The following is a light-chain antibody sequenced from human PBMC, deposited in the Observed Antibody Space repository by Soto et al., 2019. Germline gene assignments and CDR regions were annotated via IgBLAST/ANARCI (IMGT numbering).Light chain of an antibody. CDR3: TSYTSDSTYV. CDR1: STDVGRYNY. J-gene: IGLJ1*01. V-gene: IGLV2-14*01. CDR2: DVS. Sequence: SVLTQPASLSGAPGQSITISRPGTSTDVGRYNYVSWYQQHPGKAPKLMVYDVSNRPSWVSNRFSGSKSGITASLTISGLQAEDEADYYCTSYTSDSTYVFGTGTKVTVL.